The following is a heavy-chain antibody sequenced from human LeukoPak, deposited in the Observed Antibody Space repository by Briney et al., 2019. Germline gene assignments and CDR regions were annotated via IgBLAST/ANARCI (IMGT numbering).Heavy chain of an antibody. CDR2: IYYSGSN. D-gene: IGHD3-3*01. J-gene: IGHJ6*02. V-gene: IGHV4-59*01. CDR3: ARGFYDFWSGYPYYYGMDV. CDR1: GGSISSYY. Sequence: SETLSLTCTVSGGSISSYYWSWIRQPPGKGLEWIGYIYYSGSNNYNPSLTSPVTLSVAPSKPHFSLKLSSVTAADTAVYYCARGFYDFWSGYPYYYGMDVWGQGTTVTVSS.